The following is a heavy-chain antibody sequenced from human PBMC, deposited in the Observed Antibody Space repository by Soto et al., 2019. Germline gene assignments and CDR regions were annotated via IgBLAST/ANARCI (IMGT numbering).Heavy chain of an antibody. CDR2: ISYDGSNK. CDR1: GFTFSSYG. Sequence: ESGGGVVPPGRSLRLSCAASGFTFSSYGMHWVRQAPGKGLEWVAVISYDGSNKYYADSVKGRFTISRDNSKNTLYLQMNSLRPEDTAVYYCAKDRWGYYYDSSGYYHERYYFDYWGQGNLVTVSS. J-gene: IGHJ4*02. V-gene: IGHV3-30*18. D-gene: IGHD3-22*01. CDR3: AKDRWGYYYDSSGYYHERYYFDY.